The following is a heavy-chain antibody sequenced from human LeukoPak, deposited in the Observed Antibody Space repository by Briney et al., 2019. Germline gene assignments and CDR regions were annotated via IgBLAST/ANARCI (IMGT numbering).Heavy chain of an antibody. J-gene: IGHJ4*02. CDR1: GGSISSGGYY. V-gene: IGHV4-31*03. CDR2: IYYSGST. D-gene: IGHD3-22*01. CDR3: ASQAGYYDSSGLFDY. Sequence: SETLPLTCTVSGGSISSGGYYWSWIRQHPGKGLEWIGYIYYSGSTYYNPSLKSRVTISVDTSKNQFSLKLSSVTAADTAVYYCASQAGYYDSSGLFDYWGQGTLVTVSS.